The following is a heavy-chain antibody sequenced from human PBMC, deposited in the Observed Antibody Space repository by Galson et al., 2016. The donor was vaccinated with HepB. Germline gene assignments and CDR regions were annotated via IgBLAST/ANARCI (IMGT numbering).Heavy chain of an antibody. CDR3: TTGEDGYGY. CDR1: GFTFSNAW. D-gene: IGHD5-24*01. V-gene: IGHV3-15*01. Sequence: SLRLSCAASGFTFSNAWMSWVRLAPGKGLEWVGHIKSKVAGGTTDYAAPVKGRFTISRDDSRNTLYLQVNSLKTEDTAVYYCTTGEDGYGYWGQGTLATVSS. J-gene: IGHJ4*02. CDR2: IKSKVAGGTT.